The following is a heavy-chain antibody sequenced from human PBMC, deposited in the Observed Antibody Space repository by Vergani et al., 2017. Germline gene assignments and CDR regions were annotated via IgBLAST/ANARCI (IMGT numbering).Heavy chain of an antibody. D-gene: IGHD2-15*01. CDR1: GFTFDDYA. V-gene: IGHV3-9*01. CDR3: AKVGFSWELLFDY. CDR2: ISWNSGSI. Sequence: EVQLVESGGGLLQPGRSLRLSCAASGFTFDDYAMHCVRQAPGKRLEWVSGISWNSGSIGYADSVKGRFTISRDNAKNSLYLQMNSLRAEDTALYYCAKVGFSWELLFDYWGQGTLVTVSS. J-gene: IGHJ4*02.